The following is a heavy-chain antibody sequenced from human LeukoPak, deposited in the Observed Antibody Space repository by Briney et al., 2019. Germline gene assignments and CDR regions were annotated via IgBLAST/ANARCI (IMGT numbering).Heavy chain of an antibody. J-gene: IGHJ3*02. D-gene: IGHD2-15*01. Sequence: GGSLRLSCATSGFTFSNYEMNWVRQAPGKGLEWVSYVSPRGSTMYYTDSVKGRFTISTDNAKNSLYLQMNSLRAEDTAVYYCGRGGYCSGGTCYRFNAFDIWGQGTTVTVSS. CDR2: VSPRGSTM. V-gene: IGHV3-48*03. CDR1: GFTFSNYE. CDR3: GRGGYCSGGTCYRFNAFDI.